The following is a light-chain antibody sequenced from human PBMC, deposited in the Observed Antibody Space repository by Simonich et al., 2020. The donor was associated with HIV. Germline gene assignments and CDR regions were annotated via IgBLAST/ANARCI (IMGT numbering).Light chain of an antibody. CDR1: KGISNS. CDR3: QQYKSYSQT. V-gene: IGKV1-NL1*01. CDR2: AAS. J-gene: IGKJ2*01. Sequence: DIQMTQSPSSLSASVGDRVTITCPASKGISNSLAWYQQKPRKAPKLLFYAASRLESGVPSRFSGSGSGTYYTLTISSLQPDDFATYYCQQYKSYSQTFGQGTKLEIK.